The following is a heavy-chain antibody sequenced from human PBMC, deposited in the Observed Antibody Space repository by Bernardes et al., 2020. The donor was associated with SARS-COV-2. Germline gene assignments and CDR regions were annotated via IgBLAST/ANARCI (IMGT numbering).Heavy chain of an antibody. Sequence: GGSLRLSCATSGFTFSSYALTWVRQAPEKGLEWVSTISVSGGTTYYADSVRGRFTISRDNSKNTLYLQMNSLRAEDTALYYCAKGRMLETAYQPSDYWGQGTLVTVSS. CDR1: GFTFSSYA. J-gene: IGHJ4*02. V-gene: IGHV3-23*01. D-gene: IGHD5-18*01. CDR3: AKGRMLETAYQPSDY. CDR2: ISVSGGTT.